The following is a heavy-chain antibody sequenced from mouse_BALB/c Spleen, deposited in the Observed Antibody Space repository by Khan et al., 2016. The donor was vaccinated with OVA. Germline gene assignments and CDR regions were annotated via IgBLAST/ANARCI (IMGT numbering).Heavy chain of an antibody. CDR2: ISSDGDYT. Sequence: EVELVESGGGLVKPGGSLKLSCAASGFTFSTYAMSWVSQTPEKRLEWVATISSDGDYTYYPANVKGRFTISRDHAKNTLYLQMSSLRTEDTAMYYCASSAYGNFAYWGQGTLVTVSA. D-gene: IGHD2-1*01. V-gene: IGHV5-9-3*01. J-gene: IGHJ3*01. CDR3: ASSAYGNFAY. CDR1: GFTFSTYA.